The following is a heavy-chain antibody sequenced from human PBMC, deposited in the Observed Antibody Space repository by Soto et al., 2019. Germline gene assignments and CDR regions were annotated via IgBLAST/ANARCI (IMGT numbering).Heavy chain of an antibody. D-gene: IGHD6-6*01. CDR1: GCSFTSYW. J-gene: IGHJ6*02. V-gene: IGHV5-51*01. CDR3: AVAARPYYYYYGMDV. CDR2: IYPGDSDT. Sequence: GESLKISCKGSGCSFTSYWIGWVRQMPGKGLEWMGIIYPGDSDTRYSPSFQGQVTISADKSISTAYLQWSSLKASDTAMYYCAVAARPYYYYYGMDVWGQGTTVTVSS.